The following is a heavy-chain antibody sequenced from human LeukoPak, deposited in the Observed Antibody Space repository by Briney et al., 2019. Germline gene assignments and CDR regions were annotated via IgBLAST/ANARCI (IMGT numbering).Heavy chain of an antibody. J-gene: IGHJ4*02. CDR3: ARASRGSAMVENDY. CDR2: INPNSGGT. CDR1: GYTFTGYY. Sequence: ASVKVSCKASGYTFTGYYMHWVRQAPGQGLEGMGWINPNSGGTNYARKFQGRVTMTRDTSISTAYMELSRLRSDDTAVYYCARASRGSAMVENDYWGQGTLVTVSS. V-gene: IGHV1-2*02. D-gene: IGHD5-18*01.